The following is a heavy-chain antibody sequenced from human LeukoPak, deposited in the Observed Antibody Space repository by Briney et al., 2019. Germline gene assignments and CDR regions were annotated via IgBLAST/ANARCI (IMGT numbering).Heavy chain of an antibody. V-gene: IGHV3-23*01. CDR3: ASKGAILRFLEWSPFDY. Sequence: GGSLRLSCAASGFTFSSYAMSRVRQAPGKGLEWVSAISGSGGSTYYADSVKGRFTISRDNSKNTLYLQMNSLRAEDTAVYYCASKGAILRFLEWSPFDYWGQGTLVTVSS. CDR1: GFTFSSYA. J-gene: IGHJ4*02. CDR2: ISGSGGST. D-gene: IGHD3-3*01.